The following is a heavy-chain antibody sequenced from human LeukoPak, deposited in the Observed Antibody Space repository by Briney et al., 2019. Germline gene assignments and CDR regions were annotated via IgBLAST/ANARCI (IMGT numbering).Heavy chain of an antibody. CDR1: XGSISSSKW. J-gene: IGHJ4*02. V-gene: IGHV4/OR15-8*02. D-gene: IGHD6-6*01. Sequence: SETLSLTCAVSXGSISSSKWWSWVRQPPGKGLEWIGEISNSGNTNYNPSLKSRVTISIDKSKNQFSLKLSSVTAADTAVYYCATTAAITAPDNYFDSWGQGSLVTVSS. CDR3: ATTAAITAPDNYFDS. CDR2: ISNSGNT.